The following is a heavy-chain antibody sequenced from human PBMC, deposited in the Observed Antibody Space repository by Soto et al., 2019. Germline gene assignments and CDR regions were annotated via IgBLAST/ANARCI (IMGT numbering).Heavy chain of an antibody. CDR3: ARRLSGGSCFPRLCAYMDL. CDR1: GGSISSGGYY. D-gene: IGHD2-15*01. CDR2: IYYSGST. J-gene: IGHJ6*03. V-gene: IGHV4-31*03. Sequence: SETLSLSCTVSGGSISSGGYYWSWIRHHPGKGLEWIGYIYYSGSTYYNPSLKSRVTISVDTSKNQFSLKLSSVTAADTAVYYCARRLSGGSCFPRLCAYMDLWGKGTTVTVS.